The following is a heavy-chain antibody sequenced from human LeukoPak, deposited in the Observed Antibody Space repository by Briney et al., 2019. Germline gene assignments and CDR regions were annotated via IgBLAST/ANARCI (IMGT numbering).Heavy chain of an antibody. CDR1: GYTLTELS. D-gene: IGHD3-22*01. CDR3: ARGGSSGYYMFGS. V-gene: IGHV1-69*13. CDR2: INPVFGTV. Sequence: SVKVSCKVSGYTLTELSMHWVRQAPGQGLEWMGGINPVFGTVNYAQMFQGRFTITADVSTSTAYMELSSLASEDTAVYYCARGGSSGYYMFGSWGQGTLVFVSS. J-gene: IGHJ4*02.